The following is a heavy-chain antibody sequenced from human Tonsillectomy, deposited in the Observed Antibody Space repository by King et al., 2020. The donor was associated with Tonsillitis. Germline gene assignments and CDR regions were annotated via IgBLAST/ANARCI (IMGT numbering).Heavy chain of an antibody. V-gene: IGHV4-59*01. J-gene: IGHJ3*02. CDR2: SYYSGST. D-gene: IGHD5-12*01. CDR1: GGSISSYY. Sequence: VQLQESGPGLVKPSETLSLTCTVSGGSISSYYWSWIRQPPGKGLEWIGYSYYSGSTNYNPSLKSRVTLSVDTSKNQFSLKLSSVTAADTAVYYCARDLGRVATKNTPRRPYAFDIWGQGTMVTVSS. CDR3: ARDLGRVATKNTPRRPYAFDI.